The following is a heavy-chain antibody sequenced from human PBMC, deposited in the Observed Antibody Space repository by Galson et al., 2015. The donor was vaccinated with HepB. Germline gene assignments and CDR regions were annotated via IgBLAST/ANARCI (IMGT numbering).Heavy chain of an antibody. Sequence: SLRLSCAASGFTFSSYAMSWVRQAPGKGLEWVSAISGSGGSTYYADSVKGRFTISRDNSKNTLYLQMNSLRAEDTAVYYCAKESRAITIFGVLMDFDYWGQGSLVTVSS. CDR3: AKESRAITIFGVLMDFDY. J-gene: IGHJ4*02. CDR1: GFTFSSYA. V-gene: IGHV3-23*01. D-gene: IGHD3-3*01. CDR2: ISGSGGST.